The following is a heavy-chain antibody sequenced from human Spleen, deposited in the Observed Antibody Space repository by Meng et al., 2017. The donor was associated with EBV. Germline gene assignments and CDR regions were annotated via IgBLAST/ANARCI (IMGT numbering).Heavy chain of an antibody. CDR2: IDRNGGST. Sequence: EVYPVESGGGVVRPGGSLRVSCAASGFTFDDYDMNWVRQPPGKGLEWVSDIDRNGGSTRYVDSVKGRFIIPRDNAKNSLYLQMNSLRAADTGLYFCSRDLAGSDDSWGQGTLVTVSS. J-gene: IGHJ5*01. CDR3: SRDLAGSDDS. CDR1: GFTFDDYD. D-gene: IGHD1-14*01. V-gene: IGHV3-20*04.